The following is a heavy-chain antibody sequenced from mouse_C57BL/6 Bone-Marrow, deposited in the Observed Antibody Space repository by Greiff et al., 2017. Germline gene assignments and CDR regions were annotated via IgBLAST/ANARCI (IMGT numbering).Heavy chain of an antibody. J-gene: IGHJ2*01. CDR2: IDPSDSYT. CDR1: GYTFTSYW. D-gene: IGHD3-2*02. CDR3: ARPGQLRSYYFDY. V-gene: IGHV1-69*01. Sequence: QVQLQQPGAELVMPGASVKLSCKASGYTFTSYWMHWVKQRPGQGLEWIGEIDPSDSYTNYNQKFKGKFTLTVDKSSSTAYMQLSSLTAEDSAVYYCARPGQLRSYYFDYWGQGTTLTVSS.